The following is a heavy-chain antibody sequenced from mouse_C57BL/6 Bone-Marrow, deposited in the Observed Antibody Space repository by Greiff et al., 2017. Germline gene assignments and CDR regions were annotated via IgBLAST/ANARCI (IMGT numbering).Heavy chain of an antibody. Sequence: QVQLQQPGPELVKPGASVKLSCKASGYTFTSYWMHWVKQRPGQGLEWIGMIHPNSGSTNYNEKFKSKATLTVDKSSSPAYIQLDSLTSEGSAVDYCAREGEGYGYGCFAYWGQGTLVTVSA. J-gene: IGHJ3*01. V-gene: IGHV1-64*01. CDR1: GYTFTSYW. CDR2: IHPNSGST. CDR3: AREGEGYGYGCFAY. D-gene: IGHD2-2*01.